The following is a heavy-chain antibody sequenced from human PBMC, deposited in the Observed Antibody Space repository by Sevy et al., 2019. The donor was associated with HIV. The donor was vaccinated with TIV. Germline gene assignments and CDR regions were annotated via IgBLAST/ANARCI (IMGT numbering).Heavy chain of an antibody. J-gene: IGHJ3*02. CDR2: ICSGGGT. V-gene: IGHV3-53*01. CDR1: GFTVSSNY. D-gene: IGHD3-22*01. Sequence: GGSLRLSCAASGFTVSSNYMSWVRQAPGKGLEWVSIICSGGGTYYADSVQGRFTISRDNSKNMVYLQMNSLRAEDTAVFYCARGATFYSDSSGRVLSVLGAFDIWGRGTMVTVSS. CDR3: ARGATFYSDSSGRVLSVLGAFDI.